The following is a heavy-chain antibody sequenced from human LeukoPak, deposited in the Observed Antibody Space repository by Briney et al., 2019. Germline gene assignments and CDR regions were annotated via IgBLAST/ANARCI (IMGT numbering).Heavy chain of an antibody. V-gene: IGHV1-2*02. J-gene: IGHJ4*02. CDR2: INPHSGGT. CDR3: ASLGDSSYDGPPKCDS. CDR1: GYTFTGYY. Sequence: ASVKVSCKGSGYTFTGYYLHWVRQAPGQGLEWVGWINPHSGGTNYAKKFQSRVTMTRDTSISTAYIELSRLRSDDAAEYYCASLGDSSYDGPPKCDSWGQGTLVTVSS. D-gene: IGHD5-12*01.